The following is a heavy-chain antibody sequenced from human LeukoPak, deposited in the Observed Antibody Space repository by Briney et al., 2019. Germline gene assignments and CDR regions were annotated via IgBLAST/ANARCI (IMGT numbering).Heavy chain of an antibody. CDR1: GYTFTGYY. V-gene: IGHV1-2*06. D-gene: IGHD3-22*01. J-gene: IGHJ4*02. CDR3: ARAPKNRYYYSSGYYYEGY. CDR2: INPNSGGT. Sequence: ASVKVSCKASGYTFTGYYMHWVRQAHGQGLEWMGRINPNSGGTNYAQKFQGRVTMTRDTSISTAYMELSRLRSDDTAVYYCARAPKNRYYYSSGYYYEGYWGQGTLVTVSS.